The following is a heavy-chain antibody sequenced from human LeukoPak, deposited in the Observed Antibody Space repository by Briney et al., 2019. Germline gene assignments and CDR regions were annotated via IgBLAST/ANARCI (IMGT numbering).Heavy chain of an antibody. J-gene: IGHJ5*02. CDR1: GGTFSSYA. CDR3: ARARDYYGSGSYVYWFDP. CDR2: INPNSGGT. D-gene: IGHD3-10*01. Sequence: ASVKVSCKASGGTFSSYAISWVRQAPGQGLEWMGWINPNSGGTNYAQKFQGRVTMTRDTSISTAYMELSRLRSDDTAVYYCARARDYYGSGSYVYWFDPWGQGTLVTVSS. V-gene: IGHV1-2*02.